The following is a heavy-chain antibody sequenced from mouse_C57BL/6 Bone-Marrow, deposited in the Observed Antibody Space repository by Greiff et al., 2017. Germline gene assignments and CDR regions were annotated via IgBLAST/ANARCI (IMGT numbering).Heavy chain of an antibody. Sequence: VQLKESGTVLARPGASVKMSCKTSGYTFTSYWMHWVKQRPGQGLEWIGAIYPGNSDTSYNQKFKGKAKLTAVTSASTAYMELSSLTNEDTAVYNCTIPYYYGSSYVPFDYWGQGTTLAVSS. V-gene: IGHV1-5*01. CDR3: TIPYYYGSSYVPFDY. D-gene: IGHD1-1*01. J-gene: IGHJ2*01. CDR1: GYTFTSYW. CDR2: IYPGNSDT.